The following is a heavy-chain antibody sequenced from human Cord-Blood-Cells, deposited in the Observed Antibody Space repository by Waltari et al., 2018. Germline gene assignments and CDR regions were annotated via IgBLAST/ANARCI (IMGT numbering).Heavy chain of an antibody. V-gene: IGHV1-69*01. Sequence: QVQLVQSGAEVKKPGSSVKVYCKASGGTFSSYAISWVRPAPGQGLEWMGGIIPIFGTANYAQKFQGRVTITADESTSTAYRELSSLRSEDTAVYYCASHYDSSGYYYYYGMDVWGQGTTVTVSS. CDR3: ASHYDSSGYYYYYGMDV. CDR2: IIPIFGTA. D-gene: IGHD3-22*01. J-gene: IGHJ6*02. CDR1: GGTFSSYA.